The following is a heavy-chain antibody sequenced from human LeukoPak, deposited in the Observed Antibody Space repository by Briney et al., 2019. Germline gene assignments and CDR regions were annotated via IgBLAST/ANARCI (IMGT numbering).Heavy chain of an antibody. V-gene: IGHV3-30*04. D-gene: IGHD6-13*01. CDR3: ATGSYSSSWKTFDY. CDR1: GFTFSSYA. CDR2: ISYDGSIN. Sequence: SGGSLRLSCSASGFTFSSYAMHWVRQAPGKGLERVAVISYDGSINDYADSVKGRFTISRDNSKNTLYLQINSLRADDTAMYYCATGSYSSSWKTFDYWGQGTLVTVSS. J-gene: IGHJ4*02.